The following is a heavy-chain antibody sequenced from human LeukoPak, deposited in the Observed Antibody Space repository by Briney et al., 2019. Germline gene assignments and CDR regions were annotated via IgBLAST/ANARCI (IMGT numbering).Heavy chain of an antibody. Sequence: GGSLRLSCVASGLTFNDYYMTWIRQAPGKGLEWVSSISGTGTTIYSADSVRGRFTVSRDNARNSLFLHMNSLRAEDTAVYYCAVQITMIVVVPYFDYWGQGTLVTVSS. J-gene: IGHJ4*02. CDR3: AVQITMIVVVPYFDY. CDR1: GLTFNDYY. V-gene: IGHV3-11*04. CDR2: ISGTGTTI. D-gene: IGHD3-22*01.